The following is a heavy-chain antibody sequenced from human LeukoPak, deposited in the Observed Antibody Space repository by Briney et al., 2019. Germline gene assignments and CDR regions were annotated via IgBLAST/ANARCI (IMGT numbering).Heavy chain of an antibody. V-gene: IGHV1-69*13. D-gene: IGHD1-7*01. Sequence: GASVKVSCKVFGGTFSSYAISWVRQAPGQGLEWMGGIIPIFGTANYAQKFQGRVTITADESTSTAYMELSSLRSEDTAVYYCARFNWNYAEYYFDYWGQGTLVTVSS. CDR3: ARFNWNYAEYYFDY. J-gene: IGHJ4*02. CDR1: GGTFSSYA. CDR2: IIPIFGTA.